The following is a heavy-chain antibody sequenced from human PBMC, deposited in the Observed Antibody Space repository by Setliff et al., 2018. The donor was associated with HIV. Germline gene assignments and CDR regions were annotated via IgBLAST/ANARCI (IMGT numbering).Heavy chain of an antibody. CDR2: ISYDGSNK. J-gene: IGHJ4*02. CDR1: GFTFSSYA. V-gene: IGHV3-30*04. CDR3: AKEAIAVAGTPFDY. D-gene: IGHD6-19*01. Sequence: QPGGSLRLSCAASGFTFSSYAMHWVRQAPGKGLEWVAVISYDGSNKYYADSVKGRFTISRDNSKNTLYLQMNSLRAEDTAVYYCAKEAIAVAGTPFDYWGQGTLVTVSS.